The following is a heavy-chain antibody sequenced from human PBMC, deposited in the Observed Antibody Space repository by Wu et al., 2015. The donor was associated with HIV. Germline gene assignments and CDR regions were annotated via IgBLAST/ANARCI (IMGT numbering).Heavy chain of an antibody. CDR2: ISAYNGNT. Sequence: QVQLVQSGAEVKKPGASVKVSCKASGYTFTSYGISWVRQAPGQGLEWMGWISAYNGNTNYAQKFQGRVTMTTDTSTSTAYMELRSLRSDDTAMYYCARSEYCSSTSCYGYYYYMDVWGQRDHGHRLL. D-gene: IGHD2-2*01. J-gene: IGHJ6*03. CDR1: GYTFTSYG. V-gene: IGHV1-18*01. CDR3: ARSEYCSSTSCYGYYYYMDV.